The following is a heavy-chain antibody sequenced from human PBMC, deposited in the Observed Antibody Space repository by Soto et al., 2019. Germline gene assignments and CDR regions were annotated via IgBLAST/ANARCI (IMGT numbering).Heavy chain of an antibody. J-gene: IGHJ4*02. Sequence: PGESLKTSCTVSGYSFNYYLNALVRPMPGKGLEVMGIIYPGDFDTSYSQSFQSDITMSVAKSINTATVQWNNLETTDTAMYYCARPLGYSFGHHEFFDYWGQGTPVTVSS. CDR3: ARPLGYSFGHHEFFDY. CDR2: IYPGDFDT. D-gene: IGHD5-18*01. CDR1: GYSFNYYL. V-gene: IGHV5-51*01.